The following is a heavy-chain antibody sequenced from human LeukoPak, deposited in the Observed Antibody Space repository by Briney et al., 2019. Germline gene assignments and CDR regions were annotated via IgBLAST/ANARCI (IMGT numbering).Heavy chain of an antibody. CDR2: ISGGGSPT. J-gene: IGHJ1*01. CDR3: ARDLDDYNALPPFFQH. V-gene: IGHV3-23*01. CDR1: GFTFSNYA. D-gene: IGHD5-24*01. Sequence: GGSLRLSCAASGFTFSNYAMSWVRQAPGQGLEWVSTISGGGSPTYPADSVKGRFTISRDNSKSTLYLQMNSLRAEDTAVYYCARDLDDYNALPPFFQHWGQGTLVTVSS.